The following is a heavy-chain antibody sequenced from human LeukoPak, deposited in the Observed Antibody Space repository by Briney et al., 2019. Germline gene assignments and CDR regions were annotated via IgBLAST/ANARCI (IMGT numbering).Heavy chain of an antibody. J-gene: IGHJ4*02. Sequence: SETLSLTCTVSGGSISSHYWSWIRQPPGQGMEWNGYIYYSGSTNYNPSLKSRVTISVDTSKNQFSLKLSSVTAADTAVYYCARGLGYCSSTSCLYFDYWGQGTLVTVSS. CDR1: GGSISSHY. V-gene: IGHV4-59*11. CDR3: ARGLGYCSSTSCLYFDY. CDR2: IYYSGST. D-gene: IGHD2-2*01.